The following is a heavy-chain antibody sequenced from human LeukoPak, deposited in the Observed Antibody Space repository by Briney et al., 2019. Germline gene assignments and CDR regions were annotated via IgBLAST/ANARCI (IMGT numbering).Heavy chain of an antibody. Sequence: ASVKVSCKGSEYSFTGYYIHWVRQAPGQGLEWMGWINPDGGVTKSAQNFQGRVTMTRDKSINTVYMELSGLTSDDTALYYCARGPNHYYYMDFWGTGTTVTVSS. J-gene: IGHJ6*03. CDR3: ARGPNHYYYMDF. V-gene: IGHV1-2*02. CDR1: EYSFTGYY. D-gene: IGHD2-8*01. CDR2: INPDGGVT.